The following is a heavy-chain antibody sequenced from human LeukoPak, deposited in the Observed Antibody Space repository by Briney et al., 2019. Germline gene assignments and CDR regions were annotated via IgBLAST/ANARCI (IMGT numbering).Heavy chain of an antibody. CDR3: ARGDCSVSGCHGGNWFDP. Sequence: ASVTVSCKASGYTFTGYYIHWVRRAPGQGLEWMGWIDPNSGGTKYAQSFQGRVTMTRDTSSSTAHMELSRLRSDDTAVYYCARGDCSVSGCHGGNWFDPWGQGTLVTVSS. CDR2: IDPNSGGT. D-gene: IGHD2-15*01. V-gene: IGHV1-2*02. CDR1: GYTFTGYY. J-gene: IGHJ5*02.